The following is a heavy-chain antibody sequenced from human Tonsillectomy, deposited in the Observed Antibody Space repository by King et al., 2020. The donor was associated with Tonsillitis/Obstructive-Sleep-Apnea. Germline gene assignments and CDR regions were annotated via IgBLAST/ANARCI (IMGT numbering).Heavy chain of an antibody. CDR1: GYKFTNFW. CDR3: ARQVAGFYFFDR. CDR2: IYPGDSDT. D-gene: IGHD1-1*01. Sequence: VQLVQSGAEVKKPGESLKISCKVSGYKFTNFWIGWVRQMPGKGLEWMGIIYPGDSDTRYSPSFQGQVTISVDKSIGTAYLQWSGLKASDTATYYCARQVAGFYFFDRWGQGTLVTVSS. V-gene: IGHV5-51*01. J-gene: IGHJ4*02.